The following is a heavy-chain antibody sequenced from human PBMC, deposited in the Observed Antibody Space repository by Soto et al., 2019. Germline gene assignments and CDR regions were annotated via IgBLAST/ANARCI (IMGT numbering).Heavy chain of an antibody. Sequence: QVQLVQSGAEVKKPGSSVKVSCKASGGTFSSYAISWVRQAPGQGLEWMGGIIPIFGTANYAQKFQGRVTITADKSTRTAYMELSSLRSEDTAVYYCARAGNIVVVPAARYSYGMDVWGQGTTVTVSS. CDR3: ARAGNIVVVPAARYSYGMDV. D-gene: IGHD2-2*01. CDR2: IIPIFGTA. CDR1: GGTFSSYA. V-gene: IGHV1-69*06. J-gene: IGHJ6*02.